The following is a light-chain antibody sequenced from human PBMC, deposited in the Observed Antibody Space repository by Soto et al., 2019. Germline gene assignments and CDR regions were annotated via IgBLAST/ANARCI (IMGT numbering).Light chain of an antibody. CDR1: QSVSSK. V-gene: IGKV3D-15*01. J-gene: IGKJ3*01. Sequence: ETVMTQSPATLSVSPWERATLSCRASQSVSSKLAWYQQKPGQAPRLLIHGASNRASGIPDRFSGSGSGTDFTLTISRLEPEDFAVYYCQQSATFGPGTKVDIK. CDR3: QQSAT. CDR2: GAS.